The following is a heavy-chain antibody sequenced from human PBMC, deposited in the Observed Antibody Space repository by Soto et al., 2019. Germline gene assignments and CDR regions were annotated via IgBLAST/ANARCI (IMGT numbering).Heavy chain of an antibody. Sequence: GGSLRLSCAASGFTFSNAWMSWVRQAPGKGLEWVGRIKSKTDGGTTDYAAPVKGRFTISRDDSKNTLYLQMNSLKTEDTAVYYCATSLTGDAFDIWGQGTMVTVSS. D-gene: IGHD7-27*01. J-gene: IGHJ3*02. CDR1: GFTFSNAW. CDR3: ATSLTGDAFDI. V-gene: IGHV3-15*01. CDR2: IKSKTDGGTT.